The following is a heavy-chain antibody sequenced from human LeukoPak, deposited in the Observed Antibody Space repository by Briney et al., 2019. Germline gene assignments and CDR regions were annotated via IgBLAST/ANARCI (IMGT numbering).Heavy chain of an antibody. CDR3: AKDQRSGGYNYGWGTFDI. Sequence: GGSLRLSCAASGFTFSSYAMSRVRQAPGKGLEWVSGISGGGGSAVYADSVKGRFTISRDNSKNTLYLQMDSLRAEDTAVYFCAKDQRSGGYNYGWGTFDIWGQGTMVTVSS. J-gene: IGHJ3*02. D-gene: IGHD5-18*01. V-gene: IGHV3-23*01. CDR2: ISGGGGSA. CDR1: GFTFSSYA.